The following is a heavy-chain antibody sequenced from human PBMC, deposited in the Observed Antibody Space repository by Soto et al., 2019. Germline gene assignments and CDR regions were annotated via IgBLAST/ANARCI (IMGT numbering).Heavy chain of an antibody. CDR2: MQPSTGRT. V-gene: IGHV1-8*01. Sequence: GASVKVSCKASGYSITSIDINWVRQSAGQGLEWMGWMQPSTGRTGYAQKFQGRVTMTRDTSINTAYMELTTLTSDDTAFYYCARGVSAGVDYWGQGTLVTVSS. CDR1: GYSITSID. D-gene: IGHD1-26*01. CDR3: ARGVSAGVDY. J-gene: IGHJ4*02.